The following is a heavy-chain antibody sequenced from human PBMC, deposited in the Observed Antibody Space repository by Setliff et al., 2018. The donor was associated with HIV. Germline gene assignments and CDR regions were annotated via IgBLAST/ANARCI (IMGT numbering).Heavy chain of an antibody. Sequence: ASVKVSCKASGYTFTSYYMHWVRQAPGQGLEWMGIINPSGGSTSYAQKFQGRVTITRDTSASTAYMELSSLRSEETAVYYCATTGPNSGSLYGMDVWGQGTTVTVSS. CDR3: ATTGPNSGSLYGMDV. CDR2: INPSGGST. J-gene: IGHJ6*02. V-gene: IGHV1-46*01. CDR1: GYTFTSYY. D-gene: IGHD1-26*01.